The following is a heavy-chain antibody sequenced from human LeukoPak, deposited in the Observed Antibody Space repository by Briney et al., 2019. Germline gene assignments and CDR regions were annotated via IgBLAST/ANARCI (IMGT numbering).Heavy chain of an antibody. CDR1: GDSINSLDL. Sequence: PTGTLSLTCTVSGDSINSLDLWSWVRQPPGKGLEWIGEMYLSGTTHSNPSVKSRVTISIDKSKNQFFLNLSSVTAADTAVYYCAGLVGRYSSGLYYYYFDYWGQGTLVTVSS. D-gene: IGHD3-22*01. CDR3: AGLVGRYSSGLYYYYFDY. CDR2: MYLSGTT. J-gene: IGHJ4*02. V-gene: IGHV4-4*02.